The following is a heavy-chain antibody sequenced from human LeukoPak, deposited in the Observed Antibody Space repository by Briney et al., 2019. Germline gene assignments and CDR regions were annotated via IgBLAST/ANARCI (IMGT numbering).Heavy chain of an antibody. CDR2: IIPILGIA. Sequence: SVKVSCKASGGTFSSYAISWVRQAPGQGLEWMGRIIPILGIANYAQKFQGRATITADKSTSTAYMELSSLRSEDTAVYYCARVGAYYYDSSGYYNPPGWGQGTLVTVSS. CDR1: GGTFSSYA. V-gene: IGHV1-69*04. J-gene: IGHJ4*02. CDR3: ARVGAYYYDSSGYYNPPG. D-gene: IGHD3-22*01.